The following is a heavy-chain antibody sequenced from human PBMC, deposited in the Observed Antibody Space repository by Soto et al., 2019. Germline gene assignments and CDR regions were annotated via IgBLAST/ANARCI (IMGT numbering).Heavy chain of an antibody. CDR2: ISGSGGTT. CDR1: GFTFSSYA. CDR3: AKALEYSSSPLDY. J-gene: IGHJ4*02. D-gene: IGHD3-22*01. Sequence: GYLRLSCAASGFTFSSYAINWVRQAPGKGLEWVSDISGSGGTTSYADSVKGRFTISRDNSKNMLYLQMNSLRADDTAVYYCAKALEYSSSPLDYWGQGTLVTVSS. V-gene: IGHV3-23*01.